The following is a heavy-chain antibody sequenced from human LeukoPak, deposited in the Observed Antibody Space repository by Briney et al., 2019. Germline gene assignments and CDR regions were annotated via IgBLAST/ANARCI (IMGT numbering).Heavy chain of an antibody. CDR2: IYYSGSP. J-gene: IGHJ5*02. CDR1: GGSISSYY. V-gene: IGHV4-59*01. CDR3: ARDVSSTSPASGWFDP. D-gene: IGHD2-2*01. Sequence: PSETLSLTCTVSGGSISSYYWSWLRQPPGKGLEWIGYIYYSGSPNYNPSLKRRGTISVDTSKNQFSLKLSSVTAADTAVYYCARDVSSTSPASGWFDPWGQGTLVTVSS.